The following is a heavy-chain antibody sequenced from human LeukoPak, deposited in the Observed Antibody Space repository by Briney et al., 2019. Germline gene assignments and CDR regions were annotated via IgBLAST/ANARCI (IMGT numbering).Heavy chain of an antibody. V-gene: IGHV1-2*02. CDR2: ITPGGGT. J-gene: IGHJ4*02. CDR1: GFTFTSYA. CDR3: ARDRYGDGFAHLDY. D-gene: IGHD5-24*01. Sequence: ASVKVSCKASGFTFTSYAIHRVRQAPGQGLEWMGWITPGGGTNHPQKFQGRVAITWDTSITTAYMDLSRLTSDDTAVYYCARDRYGDGFAHLDYWGQGALVTVSS.